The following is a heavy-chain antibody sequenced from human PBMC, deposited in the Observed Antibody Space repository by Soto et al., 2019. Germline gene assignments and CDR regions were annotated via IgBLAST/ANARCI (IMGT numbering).Heavy chain of an antibody. Sequence: GGSLRLSCAASGFTFSSYSMNWVRQAPGKGLEWVSYISSSSSTIYYADSVKGRFTISRDNAKNSLYLQMNSLRAEGTAVYYCARWAVAGNIDYWGQGTLVTVSS. V-gene: IGHV3-48*01. CDR2: ISSSSSTI. J-gene: IGHJ4*02. CDR1: GFTFSSYS. D-gene: IGHD6-19*01. CDR3: ARWAVAGNIDY.